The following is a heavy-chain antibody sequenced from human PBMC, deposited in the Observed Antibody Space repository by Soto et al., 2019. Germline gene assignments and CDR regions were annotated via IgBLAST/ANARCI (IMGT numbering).Heavy chain of an antibody. J-gene: IGHJ4*02. CDR3: GRNPYGGYYFDY. Sequence: PSETLSLTCTVSGGSISSYYWSWIRQPPGKGLEWIGYIYYSGSTNYNLSLKSRVTVSVDTSNNYFSLKLSPVPAGDTAVYYCGRNPYGGYYFDYWGQGPLVTVSS. D-gene: IGHD3-10*01. CDR2: IYYSGST. V-gene: IGHV4-59*01. CDR1: GGSISSYY.